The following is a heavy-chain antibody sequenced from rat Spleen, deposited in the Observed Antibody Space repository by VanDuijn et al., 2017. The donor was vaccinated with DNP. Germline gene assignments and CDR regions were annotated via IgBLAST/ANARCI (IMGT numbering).Heavy chain of an antibody. Sequence: EVQLQESGPGLVKPSQSLSLTCSVTGFSITSNYWAWIRRFPGNKLEWMGFISSAGSTNYNPSLKSRISITRDTSKNQFFLQVNSVTTEDTATYYCARVHYGLDYWGQGVMVTVSS. V-gene: IGHV3-3*01. CDR2: ISSAGST. J-gene: IGHJ2*01. CDR3: ARVHYGLDY. CDR1: GFSITSNY. D-gene: IGHD1-6*01.